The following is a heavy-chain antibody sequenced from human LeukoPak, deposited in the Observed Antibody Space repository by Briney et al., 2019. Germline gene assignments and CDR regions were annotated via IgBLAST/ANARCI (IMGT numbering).Heavy chain of an antibody. CDR1: GFTVSSNH. Sequence: PGGSLRLSCAASGFTVSSNHMSWVRQAPGKGLEWVSVIYSGGSTYYADSVKGRFTISRDNSKNTLYLQMNSLRAEDTAVYYCARYSSSWSFDYWGQGTLVTVSS. CDR3: ARYSSSWSFDY. CDR2: IYSGGST. J-gene: IGHJ4*02. D-gene: IGHD6-13*01. V-gene: IGHV3-66*01.